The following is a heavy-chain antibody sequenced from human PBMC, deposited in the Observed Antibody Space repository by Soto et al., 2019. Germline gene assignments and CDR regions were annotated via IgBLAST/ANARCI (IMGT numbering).Heavy chain of an antibody. D-gene: IGHD2-15*01. V-gene: IGHV4-59*01. CDR3: ARESLDIVVVVAATEYYYYYMDV. CDR1: GGSISSYY. Sequence: SETLSLTCTVSGGSISSYYWGWIRQPPGKGLEWIGYIYYSGSTNYNPSLKSRVTISVDTSKNQFSLKLSSVTAADTAVYYCARESLDIVVVVAATEYYYYYMDVWGKGTTVTVSS. CDR2: IYYSGST. J-gene: IGHJ6*03.